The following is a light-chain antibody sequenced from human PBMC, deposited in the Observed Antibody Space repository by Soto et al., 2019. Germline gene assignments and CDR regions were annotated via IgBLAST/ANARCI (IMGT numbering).Light chain of an antibody. CDR3: QQYNNYPRT. J-gene: IGKJ1*01. Sequence: DIEMTQSPSTLSASICDGVTITCRASESISGWLAWYQQQPGKAPKLLIYDASNLESGVPSRFSGSGSGTEFTLAISSLQPDDFATYYCQQYNNYPRTFGQGTKVDIK. CDR2: DAS. CDR1: ESISGW. V-gene: IGKV1-5*01.